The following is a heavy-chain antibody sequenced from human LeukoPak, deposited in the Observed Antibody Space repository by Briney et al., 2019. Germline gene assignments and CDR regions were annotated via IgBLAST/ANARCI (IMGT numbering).Heavy chain of an antibody. Sequence: GGSLRLSCAASGFTFSSYGMHWVRQAPGKGLEWVAFIRYDGSNKYYADSVKDRFTISRDNSKNTLYLQMNSLRAGDTAVYYCAKVFRGIAVAGHDAFDIWGQGTMVTVSS. CDR2: IRYDGSNK. CDR1: GFTFSSYG. CDR3: AKVFRGIAVAGHDAFDI. D-gene: IGHD6-19*01. J-gene: IGHJ3*02. V-gene: IGHV3-30*02.